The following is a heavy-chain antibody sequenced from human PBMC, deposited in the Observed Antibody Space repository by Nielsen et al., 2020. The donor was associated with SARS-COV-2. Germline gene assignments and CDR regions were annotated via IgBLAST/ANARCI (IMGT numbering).Heavy chain of an antibody. CDR1: GGSISNGGYY. Sequence: SETLSLTCTVSGGSISNGGYYWSWIRQHPGKGLEWIGYMSYGANTYYNPSLKSRISISIDTSKNQFSLRLSSVTVADTAVYYCATADANSPYHFDYWGLGSLVTVSS. V-gene: IGHV4-31*03. CDR3: ATADANSPYHFDY. J-gene: IGHJ4*01. CDR2: MSYGANT. D-gene: IGHD4/OR15-4a*01.